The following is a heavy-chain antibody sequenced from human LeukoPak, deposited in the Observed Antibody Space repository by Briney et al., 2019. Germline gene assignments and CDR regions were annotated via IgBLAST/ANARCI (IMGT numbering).Heavy chain of an antibody. CDR3: ARDVKDIVVVPAAMGGNFDY. J-gene: IGHJ4*02. Sequence: PEGSLRLSCAASGFTLSSYWMSWVRQAPGNGLEWVANIKQDGSEKYYVDSVKGRFTISRDNAKNSLYLQMNSQRAEDTAVYYCARDVKDIVVVPAAMGGNFDYWGQGTLVTVSS. V-gene: IGHV3-7*01. D-gene: IGHD2-2*01. CDR2: IKQDGSEK. CDR1: GFTLSSYW.